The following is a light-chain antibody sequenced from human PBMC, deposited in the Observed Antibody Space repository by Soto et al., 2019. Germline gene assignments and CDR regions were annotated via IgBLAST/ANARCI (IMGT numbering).Light chain of an antibody. Sequence: SQMTQSPSTLSASVGDRVTITCRASQSVSSWLAWYQQKPGRAPKLVIYNVSTLESGVPSRFSGTGSGTEFTLTIISLQPDDFATYHCQHYNSYSEAFGQGTKVDIK. J-gene: IGKJ1*01. CDR3: QHYNSYSEA. CDR1: QSVSSW. CDR2: NVS. V-gene: IGKV1-5*01.